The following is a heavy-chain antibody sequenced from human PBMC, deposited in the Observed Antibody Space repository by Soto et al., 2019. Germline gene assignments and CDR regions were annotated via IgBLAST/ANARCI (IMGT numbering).Heavy chain of an antibody. J-gene: IGHJ2*01. V-gene: IGHV1-2*02. CDR1: GYSFTDYY. CDR3: ATYTGLVTYFCDSYFDL. Sequence: QVQLVQSGAELQKPGASVNVSCKASGYSFTDYYLHWVRQDPGQGLEWMGWINPNSGATKFAQKFTGGFTMTEDTSLNPSYMELARLPSDDTALCYCATYTGLVTYFCDSYFDLWGRGTQVTVSS. CDR2: INPNSGAT. D-gene: IGHD2-21*02.